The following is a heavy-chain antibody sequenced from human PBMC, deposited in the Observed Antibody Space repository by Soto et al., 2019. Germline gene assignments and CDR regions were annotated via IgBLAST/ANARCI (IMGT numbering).Heavy chain of an antibody. J-gene: IGHJ4*02. CDR1: GGTFSSYA. Sequence: ASVKVSFKASGGTFSSYAISWVRQAPGQGLEWMGGIIPIFGTANYAQKFQGRVTITADESTSTAYMELSSLRSEDTAVYYCATQPELLACFDYWGQGTLVTVS. D-gene: IGHD1-26*01. CDR2: IIPIFGTA. CDR3: ATQPELLACFDY. V-gene: IGHV1-69*13.